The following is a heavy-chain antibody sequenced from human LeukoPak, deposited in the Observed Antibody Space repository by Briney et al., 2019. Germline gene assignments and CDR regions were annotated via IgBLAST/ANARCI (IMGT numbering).Heavy chain of an antibody. Sequence: SETLSLTCTVSGGSISSGDYYWSWIRQPPGKGLEWIGYIYYSGSTYYNPSLKSRVIISVDTSKNQFSLRLSSMTAADTAVYYCASDSLGIVATNWGQGTLVTVSS. CDR3: ASDSLGIVATN. CDR1: GGSISSGDYY. J-gene: IGHJ4*02. D-gene: IGHD5-12*01. CDR2: IYYSGST. V-gene: IGHV4-30-4*01.